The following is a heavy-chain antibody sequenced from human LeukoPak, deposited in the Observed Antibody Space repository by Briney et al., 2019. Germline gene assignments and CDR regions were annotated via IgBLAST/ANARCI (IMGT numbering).Heavy chain of an antibody. CDR2: ISYDGSNK. V-gene: IGHV3-30-3*01. D-gene: IGHD5-24*01. CDR1: GFTFSSYA. CDR3: ASEMATTYDY. J-gene: IGHJ4*02. Sequence: GGSLRLSCAASGFTFSSYAMHWVRQAPGKGLEWVAVISYDGSNKYYADSVKGRFTISRDNSKNTLYLQMNSLRAEDTAVYYCASEMATTYDYWGQGTLVTVSS.